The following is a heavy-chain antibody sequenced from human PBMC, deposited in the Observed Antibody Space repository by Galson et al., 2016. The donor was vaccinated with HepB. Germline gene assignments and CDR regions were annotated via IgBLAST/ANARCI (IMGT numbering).Heavy chain of an antibody. V-gene: IGHV3-7*01. Sequence: SLRLSCAASGVTFSSYWMSWVRQAPGKGLEWVASIKQDGSNKYSVDSVKGRFTISSDNAKNSLFLQMNSLRAEDTAVYYCAKDSGDWDSSGSYYVIPKYWGQGTLVTVSS. CDR1: GVTFSSYW. CDR2: IKQDGSNK. J-gene: IGHJ4*02. CDR3: AKDSGDWDSSGSYYVIPKY. D-gene: IGHD3-22*01.